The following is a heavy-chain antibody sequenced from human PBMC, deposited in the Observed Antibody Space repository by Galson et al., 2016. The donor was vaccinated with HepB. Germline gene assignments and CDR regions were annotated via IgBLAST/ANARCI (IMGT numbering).Heavy chain of an antibody. CDR2: TNNDGTGT. J-gene: IGHJ4*02. CDR3: ARVPIAFGGVI. Sequence: SLRLSCAASGFTFSNFWMHWVRQAPGKGLVWVSRTNNDGTGTGYADSVKGRFTISRDNAKNTLYLQMNSLRAEDTAMYYCARVPIAFGGVIWGQGTLVTVSS. V-gene: IGHV3-74*01. D-gene: IGHD3-16*01. CDR1: GFTFSNFW.